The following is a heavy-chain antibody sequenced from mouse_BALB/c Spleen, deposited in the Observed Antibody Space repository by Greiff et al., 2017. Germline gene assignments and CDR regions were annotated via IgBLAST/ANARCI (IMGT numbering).Heavy chain of an antibody. Sequence: EVKLVESGGGLVQPGGSLRLSCATSGFTFTDYYMSWVRQPPGKALEWLGFIRNKANGYTTEYSASVKGRFTISRDNSQSILYLQMNTLRAEDSATYYCARGIGYGNPPWFAYWGQGTLVTVSA. CDR2: IRNKANGYTT. V-gene: IGHV7-3*02. J-gene: IGHJ3*01. CDR3: ARGIGYGNPPWFAY. D-gene: IGHD2-10*02. CDR1: GFTFTDYY.